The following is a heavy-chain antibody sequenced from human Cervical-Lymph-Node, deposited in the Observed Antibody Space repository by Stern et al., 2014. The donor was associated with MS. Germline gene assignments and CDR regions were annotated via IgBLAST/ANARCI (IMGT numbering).Heavy chain of an antibody. CDR1: GFTFDDYV. D-gene: IGHD6-13*01. CDR2: ISWSSGSI. J-gene: IGHJ4*02. V-gene: IGHV3-9*01. Sequence: VQLVESGGGLVQPGRSLRLSCAASGFTFDDYVMHWVRQAPGKGLEWVSAISWSSGSIGYADSVKGRFTISRDNAKNSLYLQMNSLRAEDTALYYCAKGAAAGPFDYWGQGTLVTVSS. CDR3: AKGAAAGPFDY.